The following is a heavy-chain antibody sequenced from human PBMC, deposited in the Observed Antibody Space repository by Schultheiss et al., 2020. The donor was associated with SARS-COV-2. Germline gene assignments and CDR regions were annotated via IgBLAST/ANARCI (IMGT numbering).Heavy chain of an antibody. J-gene: IGHJ4*02. CDR3: ARDRVIVGATKSPAY. V-gene: IGHV1-46*01. Sequence: GESLKISCKASGYTFTSYYMHWVRQAPGQGLEWMGIINPSGGSTSYAQKFQGRVTMTRDTSTSTVYMELSSLRSEDTAVYYCARDRVIVGATKSPAYWGQGTLGTGSS. CDR2: INPSGGST. CDR1: GYTFTSYY. D-gene: IGHD1-26*01.